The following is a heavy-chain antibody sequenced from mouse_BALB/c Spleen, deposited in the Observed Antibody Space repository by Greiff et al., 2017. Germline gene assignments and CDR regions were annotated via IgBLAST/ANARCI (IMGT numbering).Heavy chain of an antibody. V-gene: IGHV14-4*02. CDR2: IDPENGDT. CDR1: GFNIKDYY. J-gene: IGHJ1*01. Sequence: EVQLQQSGAELVRSGASVKLSCTASGFNIKDYYMHWVKQRPEQGLEWIGWIDPENGDTEYAPKFQGKATMTADTSSTTAYLQLSSLTSEDTAVYYCNADYGSSYDWYFDVWGAGTTVTVSS. CDR3: NADYGSSYDWYFDV. D-gene: IGHD1-1*01.